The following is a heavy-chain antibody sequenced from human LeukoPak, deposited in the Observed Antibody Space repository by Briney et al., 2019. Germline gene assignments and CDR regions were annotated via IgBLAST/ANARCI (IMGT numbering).Heavy chain of an antibody. CDR3: ARRDLYCSGGSCYGLVGFDY. Sequence: ASVKVSCKASGYTFTSYYMHWVRQAPGQGLEWMGIINPSGGSTSYAQKFQGRVTMTRDTSTSTVYMELSSLRSEDTAVYYCARRDLYCSGGSCYGLVGFDYWGQGTLVTVSS. CDR1: GYTFTSYY. J-gene: IGHJ4*02. D-gene: IGHD2-15*01. CDR2: INPSGGST. V-gene: IGHV1-46*01.